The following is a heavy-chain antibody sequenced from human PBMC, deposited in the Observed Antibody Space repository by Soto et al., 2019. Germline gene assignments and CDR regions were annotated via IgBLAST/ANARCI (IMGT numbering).Heavy chain of an antibody. CDR3: ARDRPVPYDSSGYYYYYYGMDV. V-gene: IGHV3-48*02. Sequence: GESLKISCAASGFTFSSYSMNWVRQAPGKGLEWVSYISSSSSTIYYADSVKGRFTISRDNAKNSLYLQMNSLRDEDTAVYYCARDRPVPYDSSGYYYYYYGMDVWGQGTTVTVSS. J-gene: IGHJ6*02. D-gene: IGHD3-22*01. CDR1: GFTFSSYS. CDR2: ISSSSSTI.